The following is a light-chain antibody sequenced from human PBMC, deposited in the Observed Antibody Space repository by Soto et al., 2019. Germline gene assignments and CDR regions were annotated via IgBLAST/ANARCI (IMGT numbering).Light chain of an antibody. Sequence: DIQMTQSPSSLSASVGDRVTITCRASQRINNWLAWYQQKPGKGPRFLISQASSLESGVPSRFSGSGSGTEFTLTITNLQPEHFATYYCQQYRSYSTFGQGTML. V-gene: IGKV1-5*03. CDR1: QRINNW. CDR2: QAS. CDR3: QQYRSYST. J-gene: IGKJ2*01.